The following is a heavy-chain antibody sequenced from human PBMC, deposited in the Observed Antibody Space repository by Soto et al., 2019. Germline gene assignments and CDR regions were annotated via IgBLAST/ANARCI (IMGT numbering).Heavy chain of an antibody. Sequence: GGSLRLSCSASGFTFSSYAMHWIRQAPGKGLEYVSAISSNGGSTYYADSVKGRFTISRDNSKNTLYLQMSSLRAEDTAVYYCVKDRRVTIFGVVTPPPYWGQGTLVTVSS. D-gene: IGHD3-3*01. CDR3: VKDRRVTIFGVVTPPPY. J-gene: IGHJ4*02. V-gene: IGHV3-64D*08. CDR1: GFTFSSYA. CDR2: ISSNGGST.